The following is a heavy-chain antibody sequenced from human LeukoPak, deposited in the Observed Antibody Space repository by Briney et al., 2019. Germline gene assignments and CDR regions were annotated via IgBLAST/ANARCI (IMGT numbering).Heavy chain of an antibody. Sequence: GGSQRLSCAASGFIFSSYVMHWVRQAPGKGLEYVSAVSGNGDTTYYADSVKGRFAISRDNSKNTLYLQMGRLRAEDMAAYYCARGGSPRGYYYGMDVWGQGTTVTVSS. CDR1: GFIFSSYV. V-gene: IGHV3-64*02. J-gene: IGHJ6*02. CDR3: ARGGSPRGYYYGMDV. D-gene: IGHD1-26*01. CDR2: VSGNGDTT.